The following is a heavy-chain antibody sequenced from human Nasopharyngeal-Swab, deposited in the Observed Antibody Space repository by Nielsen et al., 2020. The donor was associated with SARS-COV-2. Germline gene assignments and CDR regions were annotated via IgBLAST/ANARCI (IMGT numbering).Heavy chain of an antibody. CDR2: IYPGDSDT. Sequence: GESLKISCKGSGYSFTSYWIGWVRQMPGKGLEWMGIIYPGDSDTRYSPSFQGQVTISADKSINTAYLQWSSLKASDTAMYYCARPLKQWLGGDAFDIWGQGTMVTVSS. CDR1: GYSFTSYW. J-gene: IGHJ3*02. CDR3: ARPLKQWLGGDAFDI. V-gene: IGHV5-51*01. D-gene: IGHD6-19*01.